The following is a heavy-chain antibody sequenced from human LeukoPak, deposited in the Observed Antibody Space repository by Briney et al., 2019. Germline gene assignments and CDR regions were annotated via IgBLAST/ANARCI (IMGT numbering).Heavy chain of an antibody. V-gene: IGHV4-59*11. D-gene: IGHD3-22*01. CDR1: GGSISSHY. CDR3: VRYYYDSSGYNFDY. CDR2: IYYSGST. Sequence: SETLSLTCTVSGGSISSHYWSWIRQPPGKGLEWIGYIYYSGSTNYNPSLKSRVTISVDTSKNQFSLKLSSVTAADTAVYYCVRYYYDSSGYNFDYWGQGTLVTVSS. J-gene: IGHJ4*02.